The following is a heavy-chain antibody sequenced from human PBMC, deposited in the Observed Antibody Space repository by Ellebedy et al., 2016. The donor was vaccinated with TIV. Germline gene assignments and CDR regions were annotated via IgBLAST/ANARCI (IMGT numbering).Heavy chain of an antibody. J-gene: IGHJ4*02. CDR2: ISNNGDST. D-gene: IGHD6-13*01. Sequence: GGSLRLXXAASGLTFSSFAMNWVRQAPGKGLEWVSGISNNGDSTYYADSVKGRFTISRDNSQNTLYLQMNSLRAEDTAVYYCAKGPRWQQLIPSFLDYWGQGTLVTVSS. CDR1: GLTFSSFA. V-gene: IGHV3-23*01. CDR3: AKGPRWQQLIPSFLDY.